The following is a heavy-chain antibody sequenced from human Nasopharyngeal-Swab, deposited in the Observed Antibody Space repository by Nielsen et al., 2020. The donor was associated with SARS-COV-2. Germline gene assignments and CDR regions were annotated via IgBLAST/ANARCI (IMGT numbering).Heavy chain of an antibody. CDR2: IGDKDHNYAT. Sequence: GESLKISCAASGFTISSNYINWVRQASGKGLEWVGRIGDKDHNYATTYGASVQGRFTISRDDSKNTAFLQMDSLKTEDTALYYCTTDFYFDYWGQGTLVTVSS. V-gene: IGHV3-73*01. CDR3: TTDFYFDY. J-gene: IGHJ4*02. CDR1: GFTISSNY.